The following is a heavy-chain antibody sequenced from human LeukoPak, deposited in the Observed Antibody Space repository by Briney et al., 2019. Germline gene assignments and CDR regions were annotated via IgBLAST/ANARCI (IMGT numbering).Heavy chain of an antibody. CDR2: IYHSGST. Sequence: SQTLSLTCAVSGGSISSCSYSWSWIRQPPGKGLEWIGYIYHSGSTYYNPSLKSRVTISVDRSKNQFSLKLSSVTAADTAVYYCARAGCTNGVCYECDYWGQGTLVTVSS. D-gene: IGHD2-8*01. CDR3: ARAGCTNGVCYECDY. J-gene: IGHJ4*02. CDR1: GGSISSCSYS. V-gene: IGHV4-30-2*01.